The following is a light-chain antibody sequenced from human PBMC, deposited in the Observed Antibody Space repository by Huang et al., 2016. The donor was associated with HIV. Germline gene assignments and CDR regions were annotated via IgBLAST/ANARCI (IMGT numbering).Light chain of an antibody. J-gene: IGKJ1*01. V-gene: IGKV3-15*01. CDR3: QQYNNWPRT. CDR2: GAS. Sequence: EIVMTQSPATLSVSPGERATLACRASQSVRDNLTWYQQKPGQAPRLLIYGASTRAAGIPARFSGSGSGTELTLTISSLQSEDFAVYYCQQYNNWPRTFGQGTKVEIK. CDR1: QSVRDN.